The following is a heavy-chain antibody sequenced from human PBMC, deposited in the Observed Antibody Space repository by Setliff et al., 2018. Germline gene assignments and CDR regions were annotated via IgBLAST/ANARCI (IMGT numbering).Heavy chain of an antibody. V-gene: IGHV3-7*01. J-gene: IGHJ3*02. Sequence: PGGSLRLSCTASGFTFSSLWMSWVRQAPGKGLEWVANINQGGGEQFYVDSVRGRFIISRDNAKNSLYLHMSSLRADDTAVYYCASHEPWLWNAFDIWGQGTMVTVSS. D-gene: IGHD6-19*01. CDR1: GFTFSSLW. CDR2: INQGGGEQ. CDR3: ASHEPWLWNAFDI.